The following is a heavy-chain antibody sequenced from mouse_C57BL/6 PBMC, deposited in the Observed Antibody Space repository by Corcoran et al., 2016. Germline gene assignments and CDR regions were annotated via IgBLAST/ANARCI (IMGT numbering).Heavy chain of an antibody. D-gene: IGHD2-5*01. CDR2: INTYSGVP. J-gene: IGHJ4*01. CDR1: GYTFTTYG. V-gene: IGHV9-3*01. Sequence: QIQLVQSGPELKKPGETVKISYKASGYTFTTYGMSWVKQAPGKGLKWMGWINTYSGVPTYADDFKGRFAFSLETSASTAYLQINNLKNEDTATYFCARAYSNYYAMDYWGQGTSVTVSS. CDR3: ARAYSNYYAMDY.